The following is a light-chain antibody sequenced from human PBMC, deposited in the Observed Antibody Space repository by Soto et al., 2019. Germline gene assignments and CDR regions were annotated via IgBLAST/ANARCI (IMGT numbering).Light chain of an antibody. CDR3: QSYDSSLSALYV. J-gene: IGLJ1*01. CDR2: GNS. Sequence: QSVLTQPPSVSGAPGQRVTISCTGSSSNIGAGYDVHWYQQLPGTAPKLLIYGNSNRPSGVPDRFSGSKSGTSASLAITGLQAEDGAGYYCQSYDSSLSALYVFGTGTKVTVL. CDR1: SSNIGAGYD. V-gene: IGLV1-40*01.